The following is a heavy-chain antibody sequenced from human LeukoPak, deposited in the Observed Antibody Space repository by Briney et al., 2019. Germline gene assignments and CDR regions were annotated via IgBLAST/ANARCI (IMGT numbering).Heavy chain of an antibody. CDR1: GFTFSSNW. CDR3: ARDPYNTGGYAAFDI. J-gene: IGHJ3*02. D-gene: IGHD3-22*01. CDR2: IKQDGSEK. V-gene: IGHV3-7*01. Sequence: AGGSLRLSCAASGFTFSSNWMTWVRQAPGKGLEWVANIKQDGSEKQYVDSVKGRFTISRDNAKNPLYLQMNSLRVEDTAVYYCARDPYNTGGYAAFDIWGQGTMVTVSS.